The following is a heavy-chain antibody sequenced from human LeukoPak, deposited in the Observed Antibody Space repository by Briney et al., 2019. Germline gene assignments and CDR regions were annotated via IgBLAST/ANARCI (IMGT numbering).Heavy chain of an antibody. CDR2: ISAYNGNT. V-gene: IGHV1-18*01. CDR1: GCTFTSYG. D-gene: IGHD3-10*01. CDR3: ARAPYGSGSYYNPNWFDP. J-gene: IGHJ5*02. Sequence: ASVKVSCKASGCTFTSYGISWVRQAPGQGLEWMGWISAYNGNTNYAQKLQGRVTMTTDTSTSTAYMELRSLRSDDTAVYYCARAPYGSGSYYNPNWFDPWGQGTLVTVSS.